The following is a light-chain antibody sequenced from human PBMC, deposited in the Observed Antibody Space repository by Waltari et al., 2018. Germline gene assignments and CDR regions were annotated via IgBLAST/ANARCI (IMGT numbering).Light chain of an antibody. CDR2: WAS. CDR1: QSILYSSNNEQY. CDR3: RKYYQTPLT. Sequence: DIVMTQSPDSLAVSLGERATINCKSSQSILYSSNNEQYLAWYQQKPGQPPKLLIYWASNRESGVPDRFSASASETDFTLPISSLQAVDREVDCYRKYYQTPLTFAPGIKVDIK. J-gene: IGKJ3*01. V-gene: IGKV4-1*01.